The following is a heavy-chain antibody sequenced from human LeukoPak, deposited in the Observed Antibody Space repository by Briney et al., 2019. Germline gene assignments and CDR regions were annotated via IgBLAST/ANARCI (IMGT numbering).Heavy chain of an antibody. D-gene: IGHD3-22*01. CDR1: GFTFSSYA. Sequence: GGSLRLSCAASGFTFSSYAMSWVRQAPGKGLEWVSAISGSGGSTYYADSVKGRFTISRDNSKNTLYLQMNSLRAEDTAVYYCAKGGDSSGYSILGGYYYYMDVWGKGTTVTVSS. J-gene: IGHJ6*03. CDR3: AKGGDSSGYSILGGYYYYMDV. CDR2: ISGSGGST. V-gene: IGHV3-23*01.